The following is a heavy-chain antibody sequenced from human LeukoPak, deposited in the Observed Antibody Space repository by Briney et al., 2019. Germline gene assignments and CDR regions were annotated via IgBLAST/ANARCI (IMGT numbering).Heavy chain of an antibody. V-gene: IGHV1-18*01. J-gene: IGHJ6*02. CDR1: GYAFTSYG. D-gene: IGHD6-6*01. CDR3: ARFELAALNFSMAV. Sequence: GAGVKVCCKASGYAFTSYGFKWVREGPGQGLGWMCWSSGYNHNTHYAQKFQGRLTMTTDTSTSTAYMELRSLRSDDTAVYYCARFELAALNFSMAVWGQGTTVTVSS. CDR2: SSGYNHNT.